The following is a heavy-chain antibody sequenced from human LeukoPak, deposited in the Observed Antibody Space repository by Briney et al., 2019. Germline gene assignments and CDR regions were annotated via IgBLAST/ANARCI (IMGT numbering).Heavy chain of an antibody. CDR1: GYTFTSYG. V-gene: IGHV1-18*01. D-gene: IGHD2-2*01. Sequence: GASVTVSCKASGYTFTSYGISWVRQPPGQGLEWMGWISAYNGNTNYAQKLQGRVTMTTDTSTSTAYMELRSLRSDDTAVYYCARDLGVVVPAAIDYWGQGTLVTVSS. CDR2: ISAYNGNT. CDR3: ARDLGVVVPAAIDY. J-gene: IGHJ4*02.